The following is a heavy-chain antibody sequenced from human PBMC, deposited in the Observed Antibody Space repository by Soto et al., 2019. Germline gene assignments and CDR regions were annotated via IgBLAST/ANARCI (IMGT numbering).Heavy chain of an antibody. CDR2: IYSDGSHQ. Sequence: QVQLVESGGGVVQPGSSLRLSCEASGFTFSMYGMHWVRQAPGKGLEWVGVIYSDGSHQYYGDSVKGRFTISRDNSNKMVYLQMTGLRLDDSALYYCARDRRVIPDADMDYWGHGVLVTVSS. CDR1: GFTFSMYG. J-gene: IGHJ4*01. CDR3: ARDRRVIPDADMDY. D-gene: IGHD2-21*01. V-gene: IGHV3-30*03.